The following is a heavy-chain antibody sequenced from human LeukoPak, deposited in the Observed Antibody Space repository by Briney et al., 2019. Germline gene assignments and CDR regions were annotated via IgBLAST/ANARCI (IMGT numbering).Heavy chain of an antibody. V-gene: IGHV3-7*05. Sequence: GGSLRLSCAASGFTSSSYWMTWVRQAPGKGLEWVANMNQDGSQKYYVDSVKGRFTISRDNAKNSLYLLMNSLRAEDTAVYYCARHEKLGQFDYWGQGALVTVSS. J-gene: IGHJ4*02. D-gene: IGHD3-10*01. CDR2: MNQDGSQK. CDR1: GFTSSSYW. CDR3: ARHEKLGQFDY.